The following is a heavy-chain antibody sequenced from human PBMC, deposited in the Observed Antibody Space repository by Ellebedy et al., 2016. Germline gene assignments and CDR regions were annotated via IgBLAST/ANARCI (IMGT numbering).Heavy chain of an antibody. Sequence: SETLSLXXTVYGESFSGNSWTWIPQPPGKGLEWIGEFTHDGNINYNPSLKSRVTISVDTSKNQFSLKLRSVDAADTAVYYCTRGPDYAKTGYWGQGTLVTVSS. J-gene: IGHJ4*02. CDR3: TRGPDYAKTGY. V-gene: IGHV4-34*01. CDR2: FTHDGNI. CDR1: GESFSGNS. D-gene: IGHD4-17*01.